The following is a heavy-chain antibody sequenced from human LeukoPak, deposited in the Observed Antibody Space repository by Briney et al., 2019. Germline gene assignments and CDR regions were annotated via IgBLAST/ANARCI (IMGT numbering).Heavy chain of an antibody. J-gene: IGHJ4*02. CDR2: TSANGGST. Sequence: GGSLRLPCVASGLNFDESAVHCVRQGSGNGLGWVYLTSANGGSTFSADSVKGRFSISRDNSTNSLYLQKNSLRSEDTAMYYCAKESGKFDYWGQGTLVAVSS. V-gene: IGHV3-43*02. CDR3: AKESGKFDY. CDR1: GLNFDESA.